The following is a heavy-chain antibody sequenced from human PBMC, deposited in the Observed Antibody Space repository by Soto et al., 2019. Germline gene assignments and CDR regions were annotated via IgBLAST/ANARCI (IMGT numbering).Heavy chain of an antibody. CDR2: IYYGGNT. J-gene: IGHJ6*02. CDR3: XRHXPXXXXCNAYSXVDV. CDR1: GGSISSYY. Sequence: SETLSLTCTVSGGSISSYYWIWIRQPPGKGLEWIGYIYYGGNTNYNPSLKSRVTISVDTSKNQFSLKLNSVTAADTAVYYCXRHXPXXXXCNAYSXVDVSGQGTQVTVSS. V-gene: IGHV4-59*01. D-gene: IGHD2-15*01.